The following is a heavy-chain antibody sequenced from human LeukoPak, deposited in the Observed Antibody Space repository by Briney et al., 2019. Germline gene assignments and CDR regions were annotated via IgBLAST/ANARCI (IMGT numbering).Heavy chain of an antibody. V-gene: IGHV3-74*01. CDR1: GFTFSSYW. D-gene: IGHD6-19*01. J-gene: IGHJ4*02. CDR2: INSDGRST. CDR3: ARVQWGGLYYLDY. Sequence: GGSLRLSCAASGFTFSSYWMHWVRQAPGKGLVGVSRINSDGRSTNYADSVKGRFTISRDNAKNTLYLQMNSLRAEDTAVYYCARVQWGGLYYLDYWGQGTLVTVSS.